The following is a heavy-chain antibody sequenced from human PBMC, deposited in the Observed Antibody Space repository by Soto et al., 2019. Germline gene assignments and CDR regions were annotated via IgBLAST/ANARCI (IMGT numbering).Heavy chain of an antibody. CDR3: ARRPTPGSSRTSLFDY. CDR2: IYYSGST. Sequence: SETLSLTCTVSGGSISSSSYYWGWIRQPPGKGLEWIGSIYYSGSTYYNPSLKSRVTISVDTSKNQFSLKLSSVTAADTAVYYCARRPTPGSSRTSLFDYWGQGTLVTVSS. CDR1: GGSISSSSYY. J-gene: IGHJ4*02. V-gene: IGHV4-39*01. D-gene: IGHD3-10*01.